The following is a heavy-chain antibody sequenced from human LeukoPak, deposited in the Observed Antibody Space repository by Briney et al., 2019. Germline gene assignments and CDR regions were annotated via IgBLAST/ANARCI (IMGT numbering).Heavy chain of an antibody. D-gene: IGHD5-12*01. CDR3: AKGYSGLLVYALDV. CDR2: ISGSGGST. J-gene: IGHJ3*01. Sequence: GGSLRLSCAASGFTFSSYAMSWVRQAPGKGLEWVSAISGSGGSTYYADSVKGRFTIPRDNSKNTLYLQMNSLRAEDTAVYYCAKGYSGLLVYALDVWGPGTRVTVSS. CDR1: GFTFSSYA. V-gene: IGHV3-23*01.